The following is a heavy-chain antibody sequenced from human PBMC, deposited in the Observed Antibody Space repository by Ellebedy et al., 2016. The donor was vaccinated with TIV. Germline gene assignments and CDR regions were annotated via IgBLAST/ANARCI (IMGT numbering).Heavy chain of an antibody. J-gene: IGHJ5*02. CDR1: GFSFRSYW. CDR3: ARRGSYGDYAVQINNWFDR. Sequence: GESLKISCVASGFSFRSYWMSWVRQAPGKGLEWVANIYQDGSEKYYVDSVKGRFTISRDNAKNSLYLQMNSLRVEDTAVYYCARRGSYGDYAVQINNWFDRWGQGTLVTV. D-gene: IGHD4-17*01. V-gene: IGHV3-7*01. CDR2: IYQDGSEK.